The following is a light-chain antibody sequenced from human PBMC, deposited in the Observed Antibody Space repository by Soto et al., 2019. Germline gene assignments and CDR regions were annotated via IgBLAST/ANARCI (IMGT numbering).Light chain of an antibody. CDR3: QQNNNWPQRGT. CDR2: GAS. CDR1: QSVSSN. V-gene: IGKV3-15*01. Sequence: EIVMTQSPATLSVSPGERATLSCRASQSVSSNLAWYQQKPGQAPRLLIYGASTRATGIPARFSGSGSGTEFTLTISSLQSEDFAVYYCQQNNNWPQRGTFGGGTKVEIK. J-gene: IGKJ4*01.